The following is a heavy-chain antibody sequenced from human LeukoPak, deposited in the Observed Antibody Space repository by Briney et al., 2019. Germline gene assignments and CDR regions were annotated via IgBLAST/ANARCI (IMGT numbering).Heavy chain of an antibody. D-gene: IGHD3-10*01. CDR1: GGSISSSSYY. Sequence: PSETLSLTCTVSGGSISSSSYYWGWIRQPPGKGLEWIGSIYYSGSTYYNPSLKSRVTISVDTSKNQFSLKLSSVTAADTAVYYCASITMVRGVIPKWGQGTLVTVSS. V-gene: IGHV4-39*07. CDR3: ASITMVRGVIPK. J-gene: IGHJ4*02. CDR2: IYYSGST.